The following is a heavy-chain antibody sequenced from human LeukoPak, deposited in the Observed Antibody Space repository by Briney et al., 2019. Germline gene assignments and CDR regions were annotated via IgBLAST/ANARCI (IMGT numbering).Heavy chain of an antibody. CDR2: ISWDGDKT. J-gene: IGHJ4*02. Sequence: GGSLRLSCAASGFTFDDYAMHWVRHAPGKGLEWVSYISWDGDKTDYADSVKGRFTISRDNSKNSLYLQLNSLRTEHTALYYCVKDIPLYISSPQFAHWGQGTLVSVSS. V-gene: IGHV3-43*01. CDR3: VKDIPLYISSPQFAH. D-gene: IGHD6-6*01. CDR1: GFTFDDYA.